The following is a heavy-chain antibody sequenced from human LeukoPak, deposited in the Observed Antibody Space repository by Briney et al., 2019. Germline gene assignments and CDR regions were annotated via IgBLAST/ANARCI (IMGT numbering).Heavy chain of an antibody. CDR2: IYTGGDT. V-gene: IGHV3-66*01. CDR1: GFTVSSNY. D-gene: IGHD6-6*01. Sequence: GGSLRLSCAASGFTVSSNYMSWVRQAPGKGLEWVSGIYTGGDTYYADSVKDRFTISRDNSKNTLYLQMNSLRAEDTAVYYCAKDEVGIAARPRLDYWGQGTLVTVSS. CDR3: AKDEVGIAARPRLDY. J-gene: IGHJ4*02.